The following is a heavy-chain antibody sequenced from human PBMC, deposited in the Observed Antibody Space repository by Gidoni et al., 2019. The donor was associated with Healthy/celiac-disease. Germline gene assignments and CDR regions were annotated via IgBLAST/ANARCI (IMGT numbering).Heavy chain of an antibody. CDR2: IYYSGST. J-gene: IGHJ4*02. CDR3: ARIIVRFLEWSHFDY. V-gene: IGHV4-39*01. D-gene: IGHD3-3*01. Sequence: QLQLQASGPGLVKPSEPLSLPCTVSGGSISSSSYYWGWIRQHPGKGLEWIGSIYYSGSTYYSPALKSRVTISVDTSKNQFSLKLSSVTAADTAVYYCARIIVRFLEWSHFDYWGQGTLVTVSS. CDR1: GGSISSSSYY.